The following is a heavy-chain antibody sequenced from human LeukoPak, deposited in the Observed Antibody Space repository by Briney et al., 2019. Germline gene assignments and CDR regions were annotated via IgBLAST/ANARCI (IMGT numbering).Heavy chain of an antibody. CDR2: ITPILGLI. V-gene: IGHV1-69*04. CDR3: ARGRGSRTGYNGDYLDY. D-gene: IGHD5-18*01. CDR1: GGTFSNYA. Sequence: SVKASCKASGGTFSNYAINWVRQAPGQGLEWMGRITPILGLINYAQKFQGRVTITADKSTGTGYMDVTGLRSDDTAVYYCARGRGSRTGYNGDYLDYWGQGTLVTVSS. J-gene: IGHJ4*02.